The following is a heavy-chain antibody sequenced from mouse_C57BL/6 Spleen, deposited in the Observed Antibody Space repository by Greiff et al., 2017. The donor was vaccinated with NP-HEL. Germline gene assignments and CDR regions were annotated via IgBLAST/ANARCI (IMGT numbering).Heavy chain of an antibody. V-gene: IGHV1-81*01. CDR3: ARDYETYFDV. D-gene: IGHD2-4*01. J-gene: IGHJ1*03. CDR1: GYTFTSYG. CDR2: IYPRSGNT. Sequence: VQLQESGAELARPGASVKLSCKASGYTFTSYGISWVKQRTGQGLEWIGEIYPRSGNTYYNEKFKGKATLTADKSSSTAYMELRSLTSEDSAVYFCARDYETYFDVWGTGTTVTVSS.